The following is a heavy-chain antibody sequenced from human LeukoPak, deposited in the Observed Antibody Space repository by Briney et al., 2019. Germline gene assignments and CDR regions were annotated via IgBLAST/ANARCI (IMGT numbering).Heavy chain of an antibody. V-gene: IGHV4-31*03. CDR2: IYYSGST. CDR1: GGSISSGGYY. J-gene: IGHJ1*01. CDR3: ARSPRYCSSTSCYTVGYFQH. D-gene: IGHD2-2*02. Sequence: PSETLSLTCTVSGGSISSGGYYWSWIRQHPGKGLEWIGYIYYSGSTYYNPSLKSRVTMSVDTSKNQFSLKLSSVTAADTAVYYCARSPRYCSSTSCYTVGYFQHWGQGTLVTVSS.